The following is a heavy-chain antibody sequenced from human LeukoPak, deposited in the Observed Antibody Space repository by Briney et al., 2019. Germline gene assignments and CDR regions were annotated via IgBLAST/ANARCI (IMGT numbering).Heavy chain of an antibody. Sequence: PGGSLRLSCAASGFTFSSYGIHWVRQAPGKGLEWVSLIYSGGSTYYADSVKGRFTISRDNSKNTLYLQMNSLRAEDTAVYYCAKTHYYDSSDEPTDYWGQGTLVTVSS. J-gene: IGHJ4*02. V-gene: IGHV3-NL1*01. CDR3: AKTHYYDSSDEPTDY. D-gene: IGHD3-22*01. CDR1: GFTFSSYG. CDR2: IYSGGST.